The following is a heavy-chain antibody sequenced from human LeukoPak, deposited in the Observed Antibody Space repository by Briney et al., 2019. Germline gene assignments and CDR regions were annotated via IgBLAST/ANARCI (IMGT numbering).Heavy chain of an antibody. J-gene: IGHJ4*02. Sequence: SETLSLTCAVYGRSFSGYYWSWIRQPPGKGLEWIGEINHSGSTNYNPSLKSRVTISVDTSKNQFSLKLSSVTAADTAVYYCARGGRDGYNWCDYWGQGTLVTVSS. CDR1: GRSFSGYY. CDR2: INHSGST. V-gene: IGHV4-34*01. CDR3: ARGGRDGYNWCDY. D-gene: IGHD5-24*01.